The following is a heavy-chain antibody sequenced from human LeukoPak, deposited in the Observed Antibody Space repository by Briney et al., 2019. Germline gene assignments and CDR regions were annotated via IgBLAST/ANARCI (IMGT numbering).Heavy chain of an antibody. V-gene: IGHV4-34*01. D-gene: IGHD2-2*01. CDR2: INHSGST. CDR1: GGSFSGYY. Sequence: SETLSLTCAVYGGSFSGYYWSWIRQPSGKGLEWSGEINHSGSTNYNPSLKSRVTISVDTSKNQFSLKLSSVTAADTAVYYCARRVGSLVVPAARKSNWFDPWGQGTLVTVSS. J-gene: IGHJ5*02. CDR3: ARRVGSLVVPAARKSNWFDP.